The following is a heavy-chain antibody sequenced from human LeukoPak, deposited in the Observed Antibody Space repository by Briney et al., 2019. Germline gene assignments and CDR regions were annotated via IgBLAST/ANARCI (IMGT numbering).Heavy chain of an antibody. CDR2: IYYSGST. CDR3: ARSQLGRRGYFDY. CDR1: GGSISSYY. J-gene: IGHJ4*02. D-gene: IGHD7-27*01. V-gene: IGHV4-59*12. Sequence: SQTLSLTCTVSGGSISSYYWSWIRQPPGKGLEWIGSIYYSGSTYYNPSLKSRVTISVDTSKNQFSLKLSSVTAADTAVYYCARSQLGRRGYFDYWGQGTLVTVSS.